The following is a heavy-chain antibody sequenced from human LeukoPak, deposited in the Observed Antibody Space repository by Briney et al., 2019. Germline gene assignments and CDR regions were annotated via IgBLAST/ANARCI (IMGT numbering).Heavy chain of an antibody. D-gene: IGHD3-22*01. J-gene: IGHJ4*02. CDR3: AKDGKDSSSWSYYYDSSGYYYHFDY. CDR1: GFTFRSYA. CDR2: ISGSGGST. Sequence: GGSLRLFCAASGFTFRSYAMSWVRQAPGKGLEWVSAISGSGGSTYYADSVKGRFTISRDNSKNTLYLQMNSLRAEDTAVYYCAKDGKDSSSWSYYYDSSGYYYHFDYWGQGTLVTVSS. V-gene: IGHV3-23*01.